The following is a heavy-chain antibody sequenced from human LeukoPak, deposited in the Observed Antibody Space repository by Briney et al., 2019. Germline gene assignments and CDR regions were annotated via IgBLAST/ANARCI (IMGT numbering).Heavy chain of an antibody. D-gene: IGHD2-2*01. CDR1: GGSISSYY. Sequence: PSETLSLTCTVSGGSISSYYWSWIRQPPGKGLEWIGYIYYSGSTNYNPSLKSRVTISVDTSKNQFSLKLNSVSAADTAVYYCARLTVPLRFDPWGQGTLVTVSS. V-gene: IGHV4-59*01. J-gene: IGHJ5*02. CDR2: IYYSGST. CDR3: ARLTVPLRFDP.